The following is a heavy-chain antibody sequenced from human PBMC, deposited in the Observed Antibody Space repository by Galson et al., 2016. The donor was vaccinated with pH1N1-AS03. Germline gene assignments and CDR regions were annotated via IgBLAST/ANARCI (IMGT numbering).Heavy chain of an antibody. D-gene: IGHD3-10*02. CDR2: ISYDESKK. CDR3: ARSQSFYVDYFDN. Sequence: SLRLSCAASGFTFRSYGMHWVRQTPGKGLQWVAVISYDESKKLYADSVRGRSTISRDNSKNTLSLQMNSLRPEDTAVYFCARSQSFYVDYFDNWGLGTLVTVSS. J-gene: IGHJ4*02. CDR1: GFTFRSYG. V-gene: IGHV3-30*03.